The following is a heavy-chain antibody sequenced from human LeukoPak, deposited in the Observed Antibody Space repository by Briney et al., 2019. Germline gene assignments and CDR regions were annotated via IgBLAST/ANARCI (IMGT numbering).Heavy chain of an antibody. Sequence: PGRSLRLSCAASGFTFDDYAMHWVRQAPGKGLEWVSGISWNSGSIGYADSVKGRFTISRDNAKNSLYLQMNSLRAEDMALYYCAKASGYYYDAFDIWGQGTMVTVPS. V-gene: IGHV3-9*03. J-gene: IGHJ3*02. CDR3: AKASGYYYDAFDI. CDR1: GFTFDDYA. CDR2: ISWNSGSI. D-gene: IGHD3-22*01.